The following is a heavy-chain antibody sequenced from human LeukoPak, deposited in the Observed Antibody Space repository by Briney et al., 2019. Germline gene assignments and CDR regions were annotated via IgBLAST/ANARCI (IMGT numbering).Heavy chain of an antibody. CDR1: GFTFSSYS. V-gene: IGHV3-21*01. CDR3: ARGDQDIVVVVAATVFDY. D-gene: IGHD2-15*01. CDR2: ISSSSSYI. J-gene: IGHJ4*02. Sequence: GGSLRLSCAASGFTFSSYSMNWVRQAPGKGLEWVSSISSSSSYIYYADSVKGRFTISRDNDKNSLYLQMNSLRAEDTAVYYCARGDQDIVVVVAATVFDYWGQGTLVTVSS.